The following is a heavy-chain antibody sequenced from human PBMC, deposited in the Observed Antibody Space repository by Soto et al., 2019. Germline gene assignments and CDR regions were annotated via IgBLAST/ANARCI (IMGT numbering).Heavy chain of an antibody. D-gene: IGHD2-15*01. CDR2: INSDGSST. V-gene: IGHV3-74*01. Sequence: GGSLRLSCAASGFTFSSYWMHWVRQAPGKGLVWVSRINSDGSSTSYADSVKGRFTISRDNAKNTLYLQMNSLRAEDTAVYYCARGRVVPYYYYYMDVWGKGTTVTVSS. J-gene: IGHJ6*03. CDR3: ARGRVVPYYYYYMDV. CDR1: GFTFSSYW.